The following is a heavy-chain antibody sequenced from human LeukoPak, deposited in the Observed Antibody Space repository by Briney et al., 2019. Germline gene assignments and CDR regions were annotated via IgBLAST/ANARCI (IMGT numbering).Heavy chain of an antibody. Sequence: GGSLRLSCAASGFTVSSNYMSWVRQAPGKGLEWVSVIYSGGSTYYADSVKGRFTISRDNSKNTLYLQMNSLRAEDTAVYYCARDPRRRYYYDRSDQGAFDIWGQGTMVTVSS. D-gene: IGHD3-22*01. CDR3: ARDPRRRYYYDRSDQGAFDI. J-gene: IGHJ3*02. CDR1: GFTVSSNY. CDR2: IYSGGST. V-gene: IGHV3-66*02.